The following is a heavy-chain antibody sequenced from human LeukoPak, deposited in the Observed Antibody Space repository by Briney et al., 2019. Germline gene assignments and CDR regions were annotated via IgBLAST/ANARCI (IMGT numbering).Heavy chain of an antibody. D-gene: IGHD3-10*01. CDR1: GFTFSSYE. CDR2: ISSSGSTI. V-gene: IGHV3-48*03. Sequence: GGSLRLSCAASGFTFSSYEMNWVRQAPGKGLEWVSYISSSGSTIYYADSVKGRFTISRDNAKNSLYLQINSLRAEDTAVYYCAREGVTMVRGVIDYWGQGTLVTVSS. J-gene: IGHJ4*02. CDR3: AREGVTMVRGVIDY.